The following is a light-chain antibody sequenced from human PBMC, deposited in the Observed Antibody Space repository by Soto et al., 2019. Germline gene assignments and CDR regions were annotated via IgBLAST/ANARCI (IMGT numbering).Light chain of an antibody. CDR3: QQYQSWPLT. J-gene: IGKJ4*01. V-gene: IGKV3-15*01. CDR1: QSVSTN. Sequence: EIVMTQSPATLSVSPGERATLSCRASQSVSTNLAWYQQKPGQAPRLLIYGASTRATGIPVRFNGSGSGTEFTLIISSLQSEDFAVYFCQQYQSWPLTFGGGTKVDIK. CDR2: GAS.